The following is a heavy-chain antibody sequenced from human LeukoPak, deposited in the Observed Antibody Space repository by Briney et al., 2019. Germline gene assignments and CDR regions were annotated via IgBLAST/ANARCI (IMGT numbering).Heavy chain of an antibody. CDR2: ISGSGGST. CDR1: GFTFTNAW. CDR3: AKGELLSH. V-gene: IGHV3-23*01. Sequence: GGSLRLSCVDSGFTFTNAWMSWVRQAPGKGLEWVSTISGSGGSTYYADSVKGRFTISRDNSKNTLYLQMNSLRAEDTAVYYCAKGELLSHWGQGTLVTVSS. D-gene: IGHD3-10*01. J-gene: IGHJ1*01.